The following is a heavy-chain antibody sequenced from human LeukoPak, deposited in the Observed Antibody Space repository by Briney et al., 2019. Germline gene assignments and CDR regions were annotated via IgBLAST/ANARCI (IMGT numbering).Heavy chain of an antibody. V-gene: IGHV3-48*02. CDR1: GFTFSSYA. Sequence: GGSLRLSCAASGFTFSSYAMNWVRQAPGQGLEWVSYISSSGSTTYYADSVKGRFTISRDNAKNSLYLQMNSLRDEDTAVYYCARATSLLDYWGQGTLVTVSS. D-gene: IGHD1-26*01. J-gene: IGHJ4*02. CDR3: ARATSLLDY. CDR2: ISSSGSTT.